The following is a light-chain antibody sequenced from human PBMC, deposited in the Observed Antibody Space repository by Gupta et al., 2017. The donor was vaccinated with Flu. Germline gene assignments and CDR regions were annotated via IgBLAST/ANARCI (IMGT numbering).Light chain of an antibody. V-gene: IGLV1-44*01. CDR2: TDN. J-gene: IGLJ2*01. Sequence: QSVLTQPPSASGTPGQRVTISCSGSSFNIGSNAVNWYQQLPGSAPKLLIYTDNQRPSGVPDRFSGSKSGTSASLAITGLQAEDEADYYCAARDESLNVVVFGGGTKLTVL. CDR3: AARDESLNVVV. CDR1: SFNIGSNA.